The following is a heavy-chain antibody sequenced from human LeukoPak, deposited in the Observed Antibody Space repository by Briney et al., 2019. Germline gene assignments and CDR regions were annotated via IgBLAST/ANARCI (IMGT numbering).Heavy chain of an antibody. Sequence: PGGSLRLSCAASGFTFSSYAMSWVRQAPGKGLEWVSTLSGGSSTTYYADSVKGRFTISRDNSKNTLSLQMNSLRAEDTAVYYCAKTGSVGMIANSLDYWGQGTLVTVSS. CDR3: AKTGSVGMIANSLDY. D-gene: IGHD3-22*01. CDR1: GFTFSSYA. CDR2: LSGGSSTT. V-gene: IGHV3-23*01. J-gene: IGHJ4*02.